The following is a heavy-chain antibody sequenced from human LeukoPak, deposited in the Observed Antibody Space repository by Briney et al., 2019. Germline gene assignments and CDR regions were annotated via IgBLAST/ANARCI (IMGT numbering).Heavy chain of an antibody. D-gene: IGHD6-13*01. Sequence: GGSLRLSCAASGFTFNNFAMSWVRQAPEKGLEWVSGISWNSGSIGYADSVKGRFTISRDNAKNSLYLQMNSLRAEDTALYYCAKASSSWDQYYFDYWGQGTLVTVSS. V-gene: IGHV3-9*01. CDR3: AKASSSWDQYYFDY. J-gene: IGHJ4*02. CDR1: GFTFNNFA. CDR2: ISWNSGSI.